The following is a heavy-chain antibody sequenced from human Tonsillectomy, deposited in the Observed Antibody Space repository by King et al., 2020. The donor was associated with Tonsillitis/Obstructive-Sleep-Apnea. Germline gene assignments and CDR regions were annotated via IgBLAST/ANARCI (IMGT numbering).Heavy chain of an antibody. CDR2: ISSSSSYT. CDR3: ARAIVVQWYFDL. Sequence: VQLVESGGGLVKPGGSLRLSCAASGFTFSDYYMSWIRQAPGKGLEWVSYISSSSSYTNYADSVKGRFTISRDNAKNSLYLQMNSLRAEDTAVYYCARAIVVQWYFDLWGRSTLVTGSS. D-gene: IGHD2-21*01. CDR1: GFTFSDYY. J-gene: IGHJ2*01. V-gene: IGHV3-11*05.